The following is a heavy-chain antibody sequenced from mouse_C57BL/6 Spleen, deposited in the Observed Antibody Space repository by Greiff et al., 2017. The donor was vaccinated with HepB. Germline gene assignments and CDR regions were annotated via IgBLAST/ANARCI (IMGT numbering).Heavy chain of an antibody. Sequence: QVTLKESGPGILQSSQTLSLTCSFSGFSLSTSGMGVSWIRQPSGKGLEWLAHIYWDDYKRYNPSLKSRLTISKDTSRNQVFLKITSVDTADTATYYCARSFPHYYGSSYAIYYAMDYWGQGTSVTVSS. CDR3: ARSFPHYYGSSYAIYYAMDY. CDR2: IYWDDYK. V-gene: IGHV8-12*01. CDR1: GFSLSTSGMG. D-gene: IGHD1-1*01. J-gene: IGHJ4*01.